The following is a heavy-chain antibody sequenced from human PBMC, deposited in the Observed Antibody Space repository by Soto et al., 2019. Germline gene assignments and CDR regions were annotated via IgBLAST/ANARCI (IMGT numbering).Heavy chain of an antibody. CDR2: IYQSGST. CDR3: ARDRGSTMTGDALDI. CDR1: GASISGGHW. Sequence: QVQLQESGPGLVKPSGTLSLTCVVSGASISGGHWWSWVHQSPGKGLEWIGEIYQSGSTNYNPSLKSRVIISVDNSKNQFSLKLTSVTAADTALYYCARDRGSTMTGDALDIWGQGTMVTVSS. D-gene: IGHD3-16*01. V-gene: IGHV4-4*02. J-gene: IGHJ3*02.